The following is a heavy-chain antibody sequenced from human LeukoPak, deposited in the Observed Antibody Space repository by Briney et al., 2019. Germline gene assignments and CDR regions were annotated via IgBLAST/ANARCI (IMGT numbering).Heavy chain of an antibody. V-gene: IGHV3-33*01. D-gene: IGHD2-15*01. CDR3: VRGGPSTWS. Sequence: GGSLRLSCAASGVTFSSYGMHWVRQAPGKGLEWVAVIWYDGSNKYYADSVKGRFTISRDDAKNTVYLQMNNLRAEDTVVYYCVRGGPSTWSWGQGTLVTVSS. CDR2: IWYDGSNK. CDR1: GVTFSSYG. J-gene: IGHJ5*02.